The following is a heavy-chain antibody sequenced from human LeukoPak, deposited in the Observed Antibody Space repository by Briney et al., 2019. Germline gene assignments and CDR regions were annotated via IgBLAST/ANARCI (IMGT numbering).Heavy chain of an antibody. J-gene: IGHJ4*02. Sequence: GGSLRLSCAASGSTFSSYWMSWVRQAPGKGLEWVANIKQDGSEKYYVDSVKGRFTIYRGNANNSLYLQMNSLRAEDTAVYYCARDAFVVVPAAIPYYFDYWGQGTLVTVSS. D-gene: IGHD2-2*02. CDR1: GSTFSSYW. CDR3: ARDAFVVVPAAIPYYFDY. CDR2: IKQDGSEK. V-gene: IGHV3-7*01.